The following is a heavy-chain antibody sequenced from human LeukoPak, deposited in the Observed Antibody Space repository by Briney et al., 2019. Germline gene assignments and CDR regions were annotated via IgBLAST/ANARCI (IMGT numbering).Heavy chain of an antibody. D-gene: IGHD2-15*01. CDR2: ISGSGGST. V-gene: IGHV3-23*01. J-gene: IGHJ4*02. CDR1: GFTFSSYA. Sequence: GGSLRLSCAASGFTFSSYAMSWVRQAPGKGLEWVSGISGSGGSTYCADSVKGRFTIFRDNSKNTLYLQMNSLRAEDTAVYHCANGWSPDYWGRGTLVTVSS. CDR3: ANGWSPDY.